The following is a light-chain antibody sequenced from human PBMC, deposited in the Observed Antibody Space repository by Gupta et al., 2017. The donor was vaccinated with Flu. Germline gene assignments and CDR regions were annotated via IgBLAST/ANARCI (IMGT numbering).Light chain of an antibody. J-gene: IGLJ2*01. CDR3: NSRDSTDNNQAV. CDR2: DKN. Sequence: SSELTQDPAVSVSLGQTVRITCQGDSLRNSYASWYQQKPGQAPVLVIYDKNIRPSGIPARVSGSSSGNTAAVTITGAPAEEEADYYCNSRDSTDNNQAVFGGGTKLTVL. CDR1: SLRNSY. V-gene: IGLV3-19*01.